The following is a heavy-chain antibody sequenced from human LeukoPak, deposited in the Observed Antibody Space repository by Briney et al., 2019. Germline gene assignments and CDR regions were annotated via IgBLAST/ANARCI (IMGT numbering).Heavy chain of an antibody. CDR1: GFTFSRYE. D-gene: IGHD1-26*01. CDR3: ARGGSGSYRAITDY. V-gene: IGHV3-48*03. Sequence: PGGSLRLSCAASGFTFSRYEMNWVRQAPGGGLEWVSYISNSGTTMYYAGSVKGRLTISRDNAKNSLYLQMNSLRADDTAVYYCARGGSGSYRAITDYWGPRTLVTVSS. CDR2: ISNSGTTM. J-gene: IGHJ4*02.